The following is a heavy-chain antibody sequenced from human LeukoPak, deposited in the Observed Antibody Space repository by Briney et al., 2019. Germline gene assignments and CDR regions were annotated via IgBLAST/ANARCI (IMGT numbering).Heavy chain of an antibody. CDR3: ASSPLPYYYDSSGYYFPDY. V-gene: IGHV4-4*09. D-gene: IGHD3-22*01. Sequence: SETLSLTCTVSGGSISSYYWSWIRQPPGKGLEWIGYIYTSGSTNYNPSLKSRVTISVDTSKNQFSPKLSSVTAADTAVYYCASSPLPYYYDSSGYYFPDYWGQGTLVTVSS. CDR1: GGSISSYY. CDR2: IYTSGST. J-gene: IGHJ4*02.